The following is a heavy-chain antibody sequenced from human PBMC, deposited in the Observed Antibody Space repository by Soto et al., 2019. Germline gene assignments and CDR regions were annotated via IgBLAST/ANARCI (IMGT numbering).Heavy chain of an antibody. J-gene: IGHJ3*02. CDR2: INSSGST. CDR1: AGSFTTYY. D-gene: IGHD3-10*01. CDR3: ARFRACFSRRGFDI. Sequence: QVQLQQWGAGLLKPSETLSLTCAVYAGSFTTYYWSWIRQPPGKGLEWIGEINSSGSTNDNPSLNSRLTISVDTTKTQSSLRLTSVTAADTAVYYCARFRACFSRRGFDIWGQGTMVTVSS. V-gene: IGHV4-34*01.